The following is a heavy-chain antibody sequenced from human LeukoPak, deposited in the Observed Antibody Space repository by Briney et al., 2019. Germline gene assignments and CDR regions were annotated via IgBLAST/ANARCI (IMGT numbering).Heavy chain of an antibody. J-gene: IGHJ4*02. Sequence: NPSDTLSLTCTVSGGSISSYYWSWIRQPPGKGLEWIGYIYYSGSTNYNPSLKSRVTISVDTSKNQFSLKLSSVTAADTAVYYCARGVGATWGVDYWGQGTLVTVSS. CDR1: GGSISSYY. D-gene: IGHD1-26*01. V-gene: IGHV4-59*07. CDR3: ARGVGATWGVDY. CDR2: IYYSGST.